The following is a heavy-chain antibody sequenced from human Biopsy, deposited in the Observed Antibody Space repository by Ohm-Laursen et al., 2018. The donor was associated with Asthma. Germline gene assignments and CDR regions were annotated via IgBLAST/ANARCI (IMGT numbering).Heavy chain of an antibody. D-gene: IGHD3-9*01. Sequence: ASEKASRKVSGYTLINYAIHWVRQAPGQRLEWMGWNNAGNGNTKDSQKSQGRVTINRDTCESTAYMDLSCLRSEDTAVYYCARTYYDFLSGQVNDAFAMWGQGTMVTVSS. CDR2: NNAGNGNT. CDR1: GYTLINYA. V-gene: IGHV1-3*01. J-gene: IGHJ3*02. CDR3: ARTYYDFLSGQVNDAFAM.